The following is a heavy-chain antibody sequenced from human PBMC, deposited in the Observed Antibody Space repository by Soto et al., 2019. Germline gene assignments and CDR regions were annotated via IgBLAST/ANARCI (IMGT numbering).Heavy chain of an antibody. D-gene: IGHD4-17*01. CDR1: GGSISTYY. J-gene: IGHJ6*02. CDR2: VYYTGST. Sequence: PSETLSLTCTVSGGSISTYYWSWIRQPPGKGLEWIGYVYYTGSTNYNPSLKSRVTISVDTSKNQFSLKLSSVTAADTAVYYCARVTTQTYYYGMDAWGQGTTVTVSS. CDR3: ARVTTQTYYYGMDA. V-gene: IGHV4-59*01.